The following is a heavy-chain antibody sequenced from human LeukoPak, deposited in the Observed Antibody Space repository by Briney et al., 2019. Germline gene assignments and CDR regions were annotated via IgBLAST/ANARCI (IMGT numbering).Heavy chain of an antibody. Sequence: PGGSLRLSCAASGFTFSDHYMDWVRQAPGKGLEWVGRIRNKANNYTTDYAASVKGRFTISRDDSKNSLYLQMNSLKTEDTAVYYCARRVFGGNCYYDYWGQGALVTVSS. CDR3: ARRVFGGNCYYDY. D-gene: IGHD4-23*01. CDR2: IRNKANNYTT. V-gene: IGHV3-72*01. J-gene: IGHJ4*02. CDR1: GFTFSDHY.